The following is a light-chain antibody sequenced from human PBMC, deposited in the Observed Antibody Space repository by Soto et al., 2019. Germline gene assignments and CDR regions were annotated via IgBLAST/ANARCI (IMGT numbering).Light chain of an antibody. Sequence: DVQMTQSPSSLSASVGDRVTNTCRASQGIAPYLAWFQQKPGKVPRLLIYATSTLQSGVPSRFSGSGSGTDFTHTISTLQPEDVATYYCQKYNSAPLTFGGGTKVEIE. V-gene: IGKV1-27*01. CDR3: QKYNSAPLT. CDR1: QGIAPY. J-gene: IGKJ4*01. CDR2: ATS.